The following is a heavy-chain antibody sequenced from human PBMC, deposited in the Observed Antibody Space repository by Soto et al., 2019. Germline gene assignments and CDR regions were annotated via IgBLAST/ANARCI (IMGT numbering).Heavy chain of an antibody. CDR3: AKEGEHSSGWANFDY. Sequence: GGSLRLSCEASGFTFNNYALSWVRQAPGKGLEWVSAISGSGISTYYADSVKGRFTISRDNSKNTLYLQMNSLRAEDTAVYYCAKEGEHSSGWANFDYWGQGTLVTVS. J-gene: IGHJ4*02. D-gene: IGHD6-19*01. CDR1: GFTFNNYA. V-gene: IGHV3-23*01. CDR2: ISGSGIST.